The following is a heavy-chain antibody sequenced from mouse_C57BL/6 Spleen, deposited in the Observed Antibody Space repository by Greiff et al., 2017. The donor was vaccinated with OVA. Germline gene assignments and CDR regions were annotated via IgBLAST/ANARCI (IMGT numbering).Heavy chain of an antibody. V-gene: IGHV1-80*01. J-gene: IGHJ3*01. CDR1: GYAFSSYW. CDR3: ARGGVYYGSSYPFAY. CDR2: IYPGDGDT. D-gene: IGHD1-1*01. Sequence: VQLQQSGAELVKPGASVKISCKASGYAFSSYWMNWVEQRPGKGLEWIGQIYPGDGDTNYNGKFKGKATLTADKSSSTAYMQRSSLTSEDSAVYFGARGGVYYGSSYPFAYWGQGTLVTVSA.